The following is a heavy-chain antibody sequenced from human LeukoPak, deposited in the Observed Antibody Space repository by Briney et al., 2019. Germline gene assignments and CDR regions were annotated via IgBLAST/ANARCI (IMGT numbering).Heavy chain of an antibody. CDR1: GGSISSSSYY. D-gene: IGHD6-19*01. Sequence: PSETLSLTCTVSGGSISSSSYYWGWIRQPPGKGLEWIGSIYYSGSTYYNPSLKSRVTISVDTSKNQFSLKLSSVTAADTAVYYCARHRGAAVAGYYYYYYMDVWGKGTTVTISS. CDR3: ARHRGAAVAGYYYYYYMDV. CDR2: IYYSGST. J-gene: IGHJ6*03. V-gene: IGHV4-39*01.